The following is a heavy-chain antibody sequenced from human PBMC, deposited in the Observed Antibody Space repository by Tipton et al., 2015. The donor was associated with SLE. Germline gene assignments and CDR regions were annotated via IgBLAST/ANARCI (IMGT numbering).Heavy chain of an antibody. J-gene: IGHJ6*02. Sequence: SLTCTVSGGSISSGSYYWSWIRQPAGKGLEWIGRIYTSGSTNYNPSLKSRVTISMDTSKNQFSLKLSSVTAADTAVYYCAREAMSGYYGMDVWGQGTTVTVSS. V-gene: IGHV4-61*02. D-gene: IGHD2-2*01. CDR1: GGSISSGSYY. CDR3: AREAMSGYYGMDV. CDR2: IYTSGST.